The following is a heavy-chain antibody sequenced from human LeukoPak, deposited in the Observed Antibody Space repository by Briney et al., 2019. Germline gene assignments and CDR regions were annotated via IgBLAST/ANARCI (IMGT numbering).Heavy chain of an antibody. J-gene: IGHJ4*02. Sequence: PGGSLRLSCAASGFTFSSYAMTWVCQAPGKGLEWVSSMSSGSRYIYYADSVRGRFTISRDNAKNSLYLLMNSLRAEDAAFYYCTRDRPTGASRVFVVQWGQGTLVTVSS. V-gene: IGHV3-21*01. CDR1: GFTFSSYA. D-gene: IGHD3-3*01. CDR3: TRDRPTGASRVFVVQ. CDR2: MSSGSRYI.